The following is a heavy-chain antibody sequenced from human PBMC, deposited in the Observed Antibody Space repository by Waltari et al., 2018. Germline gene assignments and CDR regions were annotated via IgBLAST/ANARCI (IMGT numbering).Heavy chain of an antibody. CDR2: INHSGST. CDR1: GGSFSGYY. D-gene: IGHD3-3*01. V-gene: IGHV4-34*01. CDR3: ARDINDFAFQH. J-gene: IGHJ1*01. Sequence: QVQLQQWGAGLLKPSETLSLTCAVYGGSFSGYYWSWIRQPPGKGLEWIGEINHSGSTNYNPSLKSRVTISVDTSKNQFSLKLSSVTAADTAVYYCARDINDFAFQHWGQGTLVTVSS.